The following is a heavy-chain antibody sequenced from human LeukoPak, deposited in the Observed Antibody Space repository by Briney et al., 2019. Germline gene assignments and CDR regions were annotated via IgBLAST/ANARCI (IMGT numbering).Heavy chain of an antibody. V-gene: IGHV1-69*13. CDR3: AAPRPRLDYSDNSGSYGMDA. CDR1: GGTFSSYA. D-gene: IGHD3-22*01. Sequence: GASVKVSCKASGGTFSSYAISWVRQAPGQGLEWMGGIIPIFGTANYAQKFQGRVTITADESTSTAYMELSSLRSEDTAVYYCAAPRPRLDYSDNSGSYGMDALGQGTTVNVSS. J-gene: IGHJ6*02. CDR2: IIPIFGTA.